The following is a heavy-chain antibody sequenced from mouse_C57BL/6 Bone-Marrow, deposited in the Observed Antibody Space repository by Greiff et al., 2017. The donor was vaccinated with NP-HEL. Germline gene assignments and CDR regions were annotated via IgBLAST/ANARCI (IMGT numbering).Heavy chain of an antibody. CDR1: GFSLTSYG. J-gene: IGHJ3*01. D-gene: IGHD3-1*01. V-gene: IGHV2-6-1*01. CDR3: ARHERPHRGFAY. CDR2: IWSDGST. Sequence: VKLMESGPGLVAPSQSLSITCTVSGFSLTSYGVHWVRQPPGKGLEWLVVIWSDGSTTYNSALKSRLSISKDNSKSQVFLKMNSLQTDDTAMYYCARHERPHRGFAYWGQGTLVTVSA.